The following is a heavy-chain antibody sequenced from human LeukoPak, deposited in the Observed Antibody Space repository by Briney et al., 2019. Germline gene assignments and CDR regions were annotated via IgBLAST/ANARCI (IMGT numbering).Heavy chain of an antibody. Sequence: ASVKVSCKASGYTFTGYYMHWVRQAPGQGLEWMGLINPNSGGTNYAQKFQGRVTMTRDTSISTAYMELSRLRSDDTAVYYCASDRTGSGWFDPWGPGTLVTVSS. CDR1: GYTFTGYY. J-gene: IGHJ5*02. CDR3: ASDRTGSGWFDP. CDR2: INPNSGGT. V-gene: IGHV1-2*02.